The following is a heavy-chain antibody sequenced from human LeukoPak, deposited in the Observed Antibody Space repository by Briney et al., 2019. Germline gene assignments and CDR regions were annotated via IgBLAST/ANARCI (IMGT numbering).Heavy chain of an antibody. CDR1: GFTFSSYE. CDR3: AKEGGASRFDY. Sequence: GGSLRLSCAASGFTFSSYEMNWVRQAPGKGLEWVSYISSSGSTIYYADSVKGRFTISRDNSKNTLYLQMNSLRAEGTAVYYCAKEGGASRFDYWGQGTLVTVSS. V-gene: IGHV3-48*03. CDR2: ISSSGSTI. D-gene: IGHD5-12*01. J-gene: IGHJ4*02.